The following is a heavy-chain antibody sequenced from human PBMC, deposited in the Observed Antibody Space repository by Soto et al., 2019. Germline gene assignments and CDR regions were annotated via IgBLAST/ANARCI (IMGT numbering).Heavy chain of an antibody. Sequence: PSETLSLTCAVYGGSFSGYYWSWIRQPPGKGLEWIGEINHSGGTNYNPSLKSRVTISVDTSKNQFSLKLSSVTAADTAVYYCARIGPYSNYRNWFDPWGQGTLVTVSS. CDR1: GGSFSGYY. D-gene: IGHD4-4*01. CDR2: INHSGGT. V-gene: IGHV4-34*01. J-gene: IGHJ5*02. CDR3: ARIGPYSNYRNWFDP.